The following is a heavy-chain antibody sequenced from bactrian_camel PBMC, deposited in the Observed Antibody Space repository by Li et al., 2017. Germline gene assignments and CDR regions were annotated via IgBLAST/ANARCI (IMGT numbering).Heavy chain of an antibody. J-gene: IGHJ4*01. V-gene: IGHV3S6*01. Sequence: HVQLVESGGGLVQPGGSLRLTCAGSGFTFSAFAMSWVRQAPGRPLEWVSGIDYEGDDKYYADSVKGRFTISRDNAKTTEYLQMNSLKPEGTALYYCVRDYGNYDWTLGSWGQGTQVTVS. D-gene: IGHD4*01. CDR2: IDYEGDDK. CDR3: VRDYGNYDWTLGS. CDR1: GFTFSAFA.